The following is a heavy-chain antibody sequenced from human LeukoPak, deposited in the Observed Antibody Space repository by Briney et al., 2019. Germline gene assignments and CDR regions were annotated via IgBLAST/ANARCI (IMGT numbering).Heavy chain of an antibody. J-gene: IGHJ4*02. Sequence: GGSLRLSCAASGFTFSSYEMNWVRQAPGKGLEWVAYISSSGSTIYYADSVKGRFTISRDNAKNSLYLQMNSLRAEDTAVYYCARDRAAGKAYFVYWGQGTLVTVSS. V-gene: IGHV3-48*03. D-gene: IGHD6-19*01. CDR2: ISSSGSTI. CDR1: GFTFSSYE. CDR3: ARDRAAGKAYFVY.